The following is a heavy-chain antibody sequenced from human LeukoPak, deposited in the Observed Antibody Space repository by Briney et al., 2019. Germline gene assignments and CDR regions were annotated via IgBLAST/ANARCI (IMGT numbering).Heavy chain of an antibody. CDR3: ARDEGGSSYII. J-gene: IGHJ3*02. CDR1: GFTFNSYW. Sequence: GGSLRLSCAASGFTFNSYWMSWVRQAPGKGLEWVANIKQDGTEKSYVDSVKGRFTISRDNAKNSLYLQMNGLRAEDTAVYYCARDEGGSSYIIWGQGTMVTVSS. CDR2: IKQDGTEK. D-gene: IGHD1-26*01. V-gene: IGHV3-7*01.